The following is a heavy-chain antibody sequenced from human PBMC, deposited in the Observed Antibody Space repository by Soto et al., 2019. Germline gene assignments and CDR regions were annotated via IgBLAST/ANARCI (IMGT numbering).Heavy chain of an antibody. CDR2: ISGSGGST. CDR3: ERKLHRPAHFDY. CDR1: GFTFSSYA. Sequence: SLRLSCAASGFTFSSYAMSWVRQAPGKGLEWVSAISGSGGSTYYADSVKGRFTISRDNSKNTLYLQMNSLRAEDTAVYYCERKLHRPAHFDYWGQGTLVTVSS. J-gene: IGHJ4*02. V-gene: IGHV3-23*01.